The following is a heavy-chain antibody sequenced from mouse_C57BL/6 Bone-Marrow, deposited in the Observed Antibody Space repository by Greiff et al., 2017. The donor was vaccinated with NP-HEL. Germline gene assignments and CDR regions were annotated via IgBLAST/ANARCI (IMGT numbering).Heavy chain of an antibody. Sequence: VQLKQSGPELVKPGASVKISCKASGYTFTDYYMNWVKQSHGKSLEWIGDINPNNGGTSYNQKFKGKATLTVDKSSSTAYMELRSLTSEDSAVYYCAREDSYYYGSSFLYYAMDYWGQGTSVTVSS. CDR3: AREDSYYYGSSFLYYAMDY. V-gene: IGHV1-26*01. J-gene: IGHJ4*01. CDR2: INPNNGGT. CDR1: GYTFTDYY. D-gene: IGHD1-1*01.